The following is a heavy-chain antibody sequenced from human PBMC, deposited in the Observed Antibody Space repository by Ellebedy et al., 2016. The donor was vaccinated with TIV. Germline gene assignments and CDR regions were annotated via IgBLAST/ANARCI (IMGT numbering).Heavy chain of an antibody. CDR3: ARIVSTGNSARGWLDP. CDR2: IYYSGST. D-gene: IGHD4-23*01. J-gene: IGHJ5*02. V-gene: IGHV4-39*01. CDR1: GGSISSSSYY. Sequence: GSLRLSXTVSGGSISSSSYYWGWIRQPPGKGLEWIGSIYYSGSTYYNPSLKSRVTISVDTSKNQFSLKLSSVTAADTAVYYCARIVSTGNSARGWLDPWGQGTLVTVSS.